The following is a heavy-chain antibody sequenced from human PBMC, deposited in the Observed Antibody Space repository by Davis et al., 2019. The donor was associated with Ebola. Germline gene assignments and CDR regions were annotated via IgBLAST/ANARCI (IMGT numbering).Heavy chain of an antibody. CDR1: GYTLTELS. J-gene: IGHJ4*02. CDR2: FDPEDGET. Sequence: ASVKVSCKVSGYTLTELSMHWVRQAPGKGLEWMGGFDPEDGETIYAQKFQGRVTMTEDTSTDTAYMELRSLRSDDAAVYYCTRDPGKAYLDYWGQGTLVTVSS. CDR3: TRDPGKAYLDY. V-gene: IGHV1-24*01.